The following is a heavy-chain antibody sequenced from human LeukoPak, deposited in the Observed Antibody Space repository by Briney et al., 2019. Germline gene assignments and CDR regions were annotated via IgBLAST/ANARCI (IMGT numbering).Heavy chain of an antibody. D-gene: IGHD2-2*01. Sequence: ASVKVSCKASGYTFTDHYMHWVRQAPGQGLEWMGWINPNIGGTSYSQKFHGRVTMTRDTSIRTAYMELSRLTPDDTAVYYCAREERHQPEYYHHWGQGTLVTVSS. CDR1: GYTFTDHY. J-gene: IGHJ1*01. V-gene: IGHV1-2*02. CDR3: AREERHQPEYYHH. CDR2: INPNIGGT.